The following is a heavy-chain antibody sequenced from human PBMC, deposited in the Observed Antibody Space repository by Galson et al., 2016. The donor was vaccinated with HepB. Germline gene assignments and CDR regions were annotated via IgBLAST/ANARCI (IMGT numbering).Heavy chain of an antibody. CDR2: ISWNGGNM. CDR1: GFSSEDYA. V-gene: IGHV3-9*02. D-gene: IGHD2-15*01. CDR3: AKDMWRNIVVKIVDVVPRAMDV. Sequence: SLRLSCAVSGFSSEDYAMHWVRQFPGKGLEWVAGISWNGGNMAYADSVKGRFIISRDNAKNSLYLQMNSLRMEDTALYYCAKDMWRNIVVKIVDVVPRAMDVWGKGTTVTVSS. J-gene: IGHJ6*04.